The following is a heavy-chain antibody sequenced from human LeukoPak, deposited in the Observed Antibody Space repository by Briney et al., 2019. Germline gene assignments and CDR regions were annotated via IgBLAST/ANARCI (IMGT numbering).Heavy chain of an antibody. CDR3: ARDRDYYDSSGYYFYYYGMDV. V-gene: IGHV3-48*01. J-gene: IGHJ6*02. CDR1: GFTFSSYS. D-gene: IGHD3-22*01. CDR2: ISSSSSTI. Sequence: GGSLRLSCAASGFTFSSYSMNWVRQAPGKGLEWVSYISSSSSTIYYADSVKGRFTISRDNAKNSLYLQMNRLRAEDTAVYYCARDRDYYDSSGYYFYYYGMDVWGQGTTVTVSS.